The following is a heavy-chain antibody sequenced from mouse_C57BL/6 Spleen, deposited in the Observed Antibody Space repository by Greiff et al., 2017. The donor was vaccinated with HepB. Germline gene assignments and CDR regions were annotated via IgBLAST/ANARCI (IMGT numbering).Heavy chain of an antibody. CDR3: ARLRLPYFDY. D-gene: IGHD2-2*01. V-gene: IGHV5-9*04. CDR2: ISGGGGNT. J-gene: IGHJ2*01. Sequence: EVQLQESGGGLVKPGGSLKLSCAASGFTFSSYTMSWVRQTPEKRLEWVATISGGGGNTYYPDSVKGRFTISRDNAKNTLYLQMSSLRSEDTALYYCARLRLPYFDYWGQGTTLTVSS. CDR1: GFTFSSYT.